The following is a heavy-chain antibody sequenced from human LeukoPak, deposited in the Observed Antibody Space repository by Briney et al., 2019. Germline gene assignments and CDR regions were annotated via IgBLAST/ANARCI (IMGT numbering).Heavy chain of an antibody. V-gene: IGHV4-59*01. CDR2: IYYSGST. J-gene: IGHJ6*03. CDR3: ARGRSGYYYYYYMDV. Sequence: PSETLSLTCTVSGGSISSYYWSWIRQPPGKGLEWIGYIYYSGSTNYNPSLKSRVTISVDTSKNQFSLKLSSVTAADTAVYYCARGRSGYYYYYYMDVWGKGTTVTISS. CDR1: GGSISSYY. D-gene: IGHD3-3*01.